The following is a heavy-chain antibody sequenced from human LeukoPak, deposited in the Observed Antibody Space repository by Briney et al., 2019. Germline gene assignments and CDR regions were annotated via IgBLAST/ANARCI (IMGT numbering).Heavy chain of an antibody. CDR1: GFTFSSYG. D-gene: IGHD4-17*01. CDR3: AKQPSLRFYFDY. J-gene: IGHJ4*02. V-gene: IGHV3-30*18. CDR2: ISYDGSNK. Sequence: PGRSLRLSCAASGFTFSSYGMHWVRQAPGKGLEWVAVISYDGSNKYYADSVKGRFTISRDNSKNTLYLQMNSLRAEDTAVYYCAKQPSLRFYFDYWGQGNPFTVSS.